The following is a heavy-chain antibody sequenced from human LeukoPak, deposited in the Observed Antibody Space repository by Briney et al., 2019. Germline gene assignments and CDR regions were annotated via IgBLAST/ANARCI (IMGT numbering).Heavy chain of an antibody. Sequence: GGSLRLSCAASGFTFSNYAMSWVRQAPGKGLEWVAFIRYDGSNKYYADSVKGRFTISRDNSKNTLYLQMNSLRAEDTAVYYCAKGRRGRYFDWLFPWGQGTLVTVSS. CDR2: IRYDGSNK. CDR1: GFTFSNYA. D-gene: IGHD3-9*01. J-gene: IGHJ5*02. CDR3: AKGRRGRYFDWLFP. V-gene: IGHV3-30*02.